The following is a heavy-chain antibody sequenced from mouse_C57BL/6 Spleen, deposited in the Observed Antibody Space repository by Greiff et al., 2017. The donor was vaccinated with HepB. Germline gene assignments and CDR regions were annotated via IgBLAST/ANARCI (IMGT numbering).Heavy chain of an antibody. CDR3: TRDGDGDAMDY. V-gene: IGHV5-9-1*02. J-gene: IGHJ4*01. Sequence: EVQVVESGEGLVKPGGSLKLSCAASGFTFSSYAMSWVRQTPEKRLEWVAYISSGGDYIYYADTVKGRFTISRDNARNTLYLQMSSLKSEDTAMYYCTRDGDGDAMDYWGQGTSVTVSS. D-gene: IGHD3-3*01. CDR1: GFTFSSYA. CDR2: ISSGGDYI.